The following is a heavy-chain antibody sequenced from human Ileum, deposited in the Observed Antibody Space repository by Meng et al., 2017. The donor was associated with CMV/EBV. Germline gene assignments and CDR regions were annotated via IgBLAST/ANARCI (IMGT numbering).Heavy chain of an antibody. CDR2: IYTSGST. D-gene: IGHD6-19*01. CDR3: ARDSAWLIDQ. Sequence: RQESGPGLLRPSQTLSLTCTVAGGSLGGGYYWNWIRQPAGKGLEWIGRIYTSGSTNYNPSLKSRFTITVDTSKNQFSLNLTSVTAADTAVYYCARDSAWLIDQWGQGTLVTVSS. CDR1: GGSLGGGYY. V-gene: IGHV4-61*02. J-gene: IGHJ4*02.